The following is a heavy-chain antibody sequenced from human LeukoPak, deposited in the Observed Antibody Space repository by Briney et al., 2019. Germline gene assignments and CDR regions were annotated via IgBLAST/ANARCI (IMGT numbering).Heavy chain of an antibody. CDR3: VRGIDTTGYFNY. D-gene: IGHD3-22*01. V-gene: IGHV7-4-1*02. CDR1: GYTFITYP. Sequence: ASVKVSCKASGYTFITYPMNWVRQAPGQGLEWMGWINTNTGSPTYAQGLTGRFVSSLDTSVSTAFLQINSLKAEDTALYYCVRGIDTTGYFNYWGQGTLVTVSS. CDR2: INTNTGSP. J-gene: IGHJ4*02.